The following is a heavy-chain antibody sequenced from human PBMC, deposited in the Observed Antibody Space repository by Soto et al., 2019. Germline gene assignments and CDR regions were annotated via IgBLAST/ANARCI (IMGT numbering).Heavy chain of an antibody. CDR1: RVGFSKFI. J-gene: IGHJ6*02. CDR2: IIPIFGTA. Sequence: SVKVSCKAARVGFSKFIVTWVRQAPGLGLEWVGGIIPIFGTANYAQKFQGRVTITADESTSTSYMEVNNLRSEDTAVYYCAKVRYSSPMGYYYGMDVWGQGTTVTVSS. CDR3: AKVRYSSPMGYYYGMDV. V-gene: IGHV1-69*13. D-gene: IGHD6-19*01.